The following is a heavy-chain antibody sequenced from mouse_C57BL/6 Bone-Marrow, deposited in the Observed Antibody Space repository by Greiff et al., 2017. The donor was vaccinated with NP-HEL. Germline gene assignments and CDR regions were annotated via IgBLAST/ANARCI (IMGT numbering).Heavy chain of an antibody. Sequence: VQLQQSGPELVKPGASVKISCKASGYTFTDYYMNWVKQSHGKSLEWIGDINPNNGGTSYNQKFKGKATLTVDKSSSTAYMELRSLTSEDSAVYYCARGYYYGSSWDFDVWGTGTTVTVSS. CDR3: ARGYYYGSSWDFDV. J-gene: IGHJ1*03. CDR2: INPNNGGT. CDR1: GYTFTDYY. D-gene: IGHD1-1*01. V-gene: IGHV1-26*01.